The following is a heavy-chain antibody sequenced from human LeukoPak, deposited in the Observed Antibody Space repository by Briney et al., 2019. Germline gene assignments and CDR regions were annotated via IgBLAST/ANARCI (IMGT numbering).Heavy chain of an antibody. Sequence: PGRSLRLSCAASGFAFSSYGMHWVRQAPGKGLEWVAVIWYGGSNKYYADSVKGRFSISRDNSKSILFLQMNSLRAEDTAVYYCAKGAFTVVTPFDNWGQGTLVTVSS. CDR2: IWYGGSNK. V-gene: IGHV3-33*06. CDR1: GFAFSSYG. D-gene: IGHD4-23*01. J-gene: IGHJ4*02. CDR3: AKGAFTVVTPFDN.